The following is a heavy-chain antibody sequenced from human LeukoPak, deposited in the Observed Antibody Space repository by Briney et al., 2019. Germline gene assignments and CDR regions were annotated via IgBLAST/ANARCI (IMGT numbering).Heavy chain of an antibody. V-gene: IGHV1-18*01. J-gene: IGHJ4*02. Sequence: GASVKVSCKASGYTFTSYGISWVRQAPGQGLEWMGWISAYNGNTNYAQKLQGRVTMTTDTSTSTAYMELRSLRSDDTAVYYCARVAVGARGVITSFDYWGQGTLVTVSS. D-gene: IGHD3-10*01. CDR2: ISAYNGNT. CDR1: GYTFTSYG. CDR3: ARVAVGARGVITSFDY.